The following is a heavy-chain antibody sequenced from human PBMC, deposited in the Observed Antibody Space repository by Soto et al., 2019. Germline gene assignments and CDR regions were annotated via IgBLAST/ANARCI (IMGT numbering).Heavy chain of an antibody. D-gene: IGHD3-10*01. CDR1: GCPFSSHA. CDR3: EKDRPKNYYLGSGTPFDS. CDR2: ISGSGGST. Sequence: AGGSLRLSWASAGCPFSSHAVSWVRQTPGKGLEWVSAISGSGGSTYYADSVKGRVTISRDNSKNTLYLKRNSRRAEAPAVFYCEKDRPKNYYLGSGTPFDSWGKGTRDTV. J-gene: IGHJ3*02. V-gene: IGHV3-23*01.